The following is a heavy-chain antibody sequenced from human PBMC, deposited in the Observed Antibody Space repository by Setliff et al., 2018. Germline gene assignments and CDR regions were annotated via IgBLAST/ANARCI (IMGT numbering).Heavy chain of an antibody. D-gene: IGHD3-10*01. CDR2: ISGRSSRI. Sequence: PGGSLRLSCAASGFMFSSYSMNWVRQAPGKGLEWLSSISGRSSRIYYAGSVRGRFIISRDNAKNSLYLQLTSLRAEDTAVYYCVRGPEHGSGSPYRYYYYYMDVWGKGTTVTVSS. J-gene: IGHJ6*03. CDR3: VRGPEHGSGSPYRYYYYYMDV. CDR1: GFMFSSYS. V-gene: IGHV3-21*01.